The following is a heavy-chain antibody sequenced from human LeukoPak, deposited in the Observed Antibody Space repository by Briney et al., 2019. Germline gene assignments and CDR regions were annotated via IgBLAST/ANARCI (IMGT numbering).Heavy chain of an antibody. Sequence: SETLSLTCTVSGDSINSYYWRWIRQPPGKGLEWIGYVYATGTTNYNPSLKTRATISIDTSKNQLSLTLTSVTAADTAVYYCARVGSGGAWFDFWGQGTLVSVSS. CDR3: ARVGSGGAWFDF. CDR2: VYATGTT. CDR1: GDSINSYY. V-gene: IGHV4-59*01. D-gene: IGHD6-19*01. J-gene: IGHJ4*02.